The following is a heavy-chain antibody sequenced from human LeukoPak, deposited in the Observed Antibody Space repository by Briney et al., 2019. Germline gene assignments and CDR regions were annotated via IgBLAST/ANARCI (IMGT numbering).Heavy chain of an antibody. V-gene: IGHV1-69*05. D-gene: IGHD3-16*01. Sequence: SVKVSCTASGGTFSIYAISWVRQAPGQGLEWMGGIIPIFGTANYAQKFQGRVTITTDESTSTAYMELSSLRSEDTAVYYCARGRFGGAREHAFDIWGQGTMVTVSS. CDR1: GGTFSIYA. CDR2: IIPIFGTA. J-gene: IGHJ3*02. CDR3: ARGRFGGAREHAFDI.